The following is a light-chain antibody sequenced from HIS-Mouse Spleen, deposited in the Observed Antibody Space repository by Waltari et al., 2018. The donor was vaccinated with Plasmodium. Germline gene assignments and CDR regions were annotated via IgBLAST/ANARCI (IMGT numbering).Light chain of an antibody. V-gene: IGKV1-39*01. CDR3: QQSYSTPGT. CDR2: AAS. CDR1: QSISSY. J-gene: IGKJ4*01. Sequence: DIKMTPSPSSMPASVGGRRTIPCRASQSISSYLIWYQQKPGKAPKILIYAASSLQSGVPSRFSGSGSGTDFTLTISSLQSEDFATYYCQQSYSTPGTFGGGTKVEIK.